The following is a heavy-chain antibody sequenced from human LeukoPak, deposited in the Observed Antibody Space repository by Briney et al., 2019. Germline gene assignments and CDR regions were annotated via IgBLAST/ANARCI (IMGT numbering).Heavy chain of an antibody. CDR1: GDSVSSDSVT. CDR2: TYYRSTWYN. CDR3: ARRLTQYDCFDP. J-gene: IGHJ5*02. V-gene: IGHV6-1*01. Sequence: SQTLSLTCAISGDSVSSDSVTWNWIRQSPSRGLGWLGRTYYRSTWYNDYAVSVRGRITVNPDTSKNQFSLHLNSVTPEDTAVYYCARRLTQYDCFDPWGQGILVTVSS. D-gene: IGHD2-2*01.